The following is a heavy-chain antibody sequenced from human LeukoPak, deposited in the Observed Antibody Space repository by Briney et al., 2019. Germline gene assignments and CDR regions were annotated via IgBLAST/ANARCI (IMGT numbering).Heavy chain of an antibody. D-gene: IGHD3-10*01. CDR2: INHSGST. V-gene: IGHV4-34*01. J-gene: IGHJ6*02. CDR3: ARPFEGSGNCSYYFYYYGMDV. CDR1: GGSFSGYY. Sequence: SETLSLTCAVYGGSFSGYYWSWIRQPPGKGLEWIGEINHSGSTNYNPSLKSRVTISVDTSKNQFSLKLSSVAPADTAVDYRARPFEGSGNCSYYFYYYGMDVWGQGTTVTVSS.